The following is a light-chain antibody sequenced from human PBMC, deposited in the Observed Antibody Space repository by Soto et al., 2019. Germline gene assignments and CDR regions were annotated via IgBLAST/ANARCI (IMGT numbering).Light chain of an antibody. J-gene: IGLJ3*02. CDR3: SSYTNSTRV. Sequence: QSALTQPASVSGSPGQSITISCTGTSSDVGGYNYVSWYQQHPGKARKLMIYEVSNRPSGVSNRFSGSKSGNTASLTISGLQAEDEADYYCSSYTNSTRVFGGGTQLTVL. CDR2: EVS. CDR1: SSDVGGYNY. V-gene: IGLV2-14*01.